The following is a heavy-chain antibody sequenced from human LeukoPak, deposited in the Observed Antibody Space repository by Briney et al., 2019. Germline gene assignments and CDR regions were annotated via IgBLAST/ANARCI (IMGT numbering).Heavy chain of an antibody. CDR1: GLTVSSNY. V-gene: IGHV3-66*02. CDR2: IYSGGST. J-gene: IGHJ4*02. D-gene: IGHD3-16*01. CDR3: ARDRRGGGGFDY. Sequence: GGSLRLSCAASGLTVSSNYMSWVRQAPGKGLEWVSVIYSGGSTYYADSVKGRFTISRDNSKNTLYLQMNSLRAEDTAVYYCARDRRGGGGFDYWGQGTLVTVSS.